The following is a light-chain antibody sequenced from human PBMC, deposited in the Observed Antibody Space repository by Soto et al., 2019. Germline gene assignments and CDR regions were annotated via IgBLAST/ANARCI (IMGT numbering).Light chain of an antibody. Sequence: QSALTQPASVPGSPGQSITISCTGTSSDVGGYNYVSWYQQHPGKGPKLLIYEVNNRPSGVSNRFSGSKSGNTASLTISGLQAEDEADYYCNSYTSSSTRVFGGGTKLTVL. J-gene: IGLJ2*01. V-gene: IGLV2-14*01. CDR1: SSDVGGYNY. CDR3: NSYTSSSTRV. CDR2: EVN.